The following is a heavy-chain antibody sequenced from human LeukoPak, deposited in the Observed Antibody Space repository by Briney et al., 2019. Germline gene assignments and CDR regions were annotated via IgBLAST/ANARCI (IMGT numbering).Heavy chain of an antibody. CDR1: GFTFSSYA. CDR3: ARGTKDIVVVPAAMDYYYYGMDV. V-gene: IGHV3-23*01. Sequence: GGSLRLSCAASGFTFSSYAMSWVRQAPGKGLEWVSAISGSGGSTYYADSVKGRFTISRDNSKNTLYLQMNSLRAEDAAVYYCARGTKDIVVVPAAMDYYYYGMDVWGQGTTVTVSS. J-gene: IGHJ6*02. D-gene: IGHD2-2*01. CDR2: ISGSGGST.